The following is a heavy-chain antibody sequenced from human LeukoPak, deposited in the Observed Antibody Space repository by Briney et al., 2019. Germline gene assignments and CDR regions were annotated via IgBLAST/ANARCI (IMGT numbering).Heavy chain of an antibody. J-gene: IGHJ4*02. CDR2: INPNSGGT. D-gene: IGHD2-15*01. V-gene: IGHV1-2*04. Sequence: GASVKVSCKASGYTFTGYYMHWVRQAPGQGLEWMGWINPNSGGTNYAQKFQGWVTMTRDTSISTAYMELSRLRSDDTAVYYCAREDYSGGSCYLDYWGQGILVTVSS. CDR3: AREDYSGGSCYLDY. CDR1: GYTFTGYY.